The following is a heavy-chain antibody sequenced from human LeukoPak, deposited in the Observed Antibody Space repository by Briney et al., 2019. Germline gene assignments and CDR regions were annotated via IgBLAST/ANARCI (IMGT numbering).Heavy chain of an antibody. CDR2: IYYSGST. J-gene: IGHJ4*02. CDR1: GGSISSGGYS. Sequence: SETLSLTCAVSGGSISSGGYSWSWIRQPPGKGLEWIGYIYYSGSTNYNPSLKSRVTISVDTSKNQFSLKLSSVTAADTAVYYCARGYDSSAYYPFNYWGQGTLVTVSS. CDR3: ARGYDSSAYYPFNY. V-gene: IGHV4-61*08. D-gene: IGHD3-22*01.